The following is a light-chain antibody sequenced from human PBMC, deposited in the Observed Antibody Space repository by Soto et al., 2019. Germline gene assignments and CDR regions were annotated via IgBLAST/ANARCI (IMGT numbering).Light chain of an antibody. CDR1: SSDVGAYNY. Sequence: QSALTQPASVSGSRGQSITISCTGTSSDVGAYNYVSWFQQYPGKAPKLMIYEVSNRPSGVSNRFSGSKSGNTASLTISGLQAEDEADYYCCSYTTSSTLVVFGGGTKLTVL. CDR3: CSYTTSSTLVV. J-gene: IGLJ2*01. V-gene: IGLV2-14*01. CDR2: EVS.